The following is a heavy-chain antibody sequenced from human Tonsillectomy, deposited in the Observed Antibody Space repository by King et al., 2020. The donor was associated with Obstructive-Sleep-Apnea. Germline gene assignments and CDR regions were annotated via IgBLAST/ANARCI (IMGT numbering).Heavy chain of an antibody. J-gene: IGHJ4*02. CDR3: ASGSFADDGRRNYDC. CDR1: GFNFGSYA. D-gene: IGHD1-7*01. CDR2: ISYDGSNE. Sequence: VQLVESGGGVVQPGRSLRLSCAASGFNFGSYAMHWVRQAPGKGLEWVALISYDGSNEYYADSVKGRFTISRENSKNTLYLQMNSLRPEDTAVFYCASGSFADDGRRNYDCWGQGTLGTVSS. V-gene: IGHV3-30-3*01.